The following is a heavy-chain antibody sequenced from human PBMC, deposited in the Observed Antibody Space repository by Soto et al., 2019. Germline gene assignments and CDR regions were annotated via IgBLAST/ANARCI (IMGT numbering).Heavy chain of an antibody. J-gene: IGHJ5*02. CDR1: GFTFSSYA. V-gene: IGHV3-30-3*01. CDR2: ISYDGSNK. CDR3: AREDIVVVPAAILGWFDP. D-gene: IGHD2-2*02. Sequence: PGGSLRLSCAASGFTFSSYAMHWVRQAPGKGLEWVAVISYDGSNKYYADSVKGRFTISRDNSKNTLYLQMNSLRAEDTAVYYCAREDIVVVPAAILGWFDPWGQGTLVTVSS.